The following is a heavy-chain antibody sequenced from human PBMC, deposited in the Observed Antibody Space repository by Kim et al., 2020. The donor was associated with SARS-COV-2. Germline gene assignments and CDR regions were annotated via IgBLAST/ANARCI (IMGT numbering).Heavy chain of an antibody. CDR1: GGSISSSSYY. Sequence: SETLSLTCTVSGGSISSSSYYWGWIRQPPGKGLEWIGSIYYSGSTYYNPSLKSRVTISVDTSKNQFSLKLSSVTAADTAVYYCARGSWFREFPCDLVDY. J-gene: IGHJ4*01. CDR3: ARGSWFREFPCDLVDY. CDR2: IYYSGST. D-gene: IGHD3-10*01. V-gene: IGHV4-39*01.